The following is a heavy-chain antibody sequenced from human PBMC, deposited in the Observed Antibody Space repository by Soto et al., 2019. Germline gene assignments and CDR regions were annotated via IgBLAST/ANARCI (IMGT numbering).Heavy chain of an antibody. D-gene: IGHD6-6*01. CDR1: GGTFSSYA. J-gene: IGHJ6*02. V-gene: IGHV1-69*01. CDR2: IIPIFGTA. CDR3: ARNEYSTTFYYDGMDV. Sequence: QVQLVQSGAEVKKPGSSVKVSCKASGGTFSSYAITWVRHAPGQGLEWMGRIIPIFGTANYNQKCQGRVTMTANESTRTAYRELSSLRSEDTAVYYCARNEYSTTFYYDGMDVWGQGTTVTVSS.